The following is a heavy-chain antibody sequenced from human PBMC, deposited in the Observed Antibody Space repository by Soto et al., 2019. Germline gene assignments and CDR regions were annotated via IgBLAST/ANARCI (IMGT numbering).Heavy chain of an antibody. CDR2: IIPIFGTA. Sequence: QVQLVQSGAEVKKPGSSVKVSCKASGGTFSSYAISWVRQAPGQGLEWMGGIIPIFGTANYAQKFQGRVTITADESTSTASMELSSLRSEDTAVYYCATGGVLRYSNYGGLWVNYYYYYGLDVLGQGTTVTLSS. CDR1: GGTFSSYA. J-gene: IGHJ6*02. CDR3: ATGGVLRYSNYGGLWVNYYYYYGLDV. V-gene: IGHV1-69*01. D-gene: IGHD4-4*01.